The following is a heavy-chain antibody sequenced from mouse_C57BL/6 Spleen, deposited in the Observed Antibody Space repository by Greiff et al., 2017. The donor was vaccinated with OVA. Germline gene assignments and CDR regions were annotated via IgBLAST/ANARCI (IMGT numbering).Heavy chain of an antibody. CDR1: GFSLTSYG. CDR2: IWRGGST. Sequence: KQSGPGLVQPSQSLSITCTVSGFSLTSYGVHWVRQSPGKGLEWLGVIWRGGSTDYNAAFMSRLSITKDNSKSQVFFKMNSLQADDTAIYYCAKKGPYGSSYWYFDVWGTGTTVTVSS. D-gene: IGHD1-1*01. J-gene: IGHJ1*03. V-gene: IGHV2-5*01. CDR3: AKKGPYGSSYWYFDV.